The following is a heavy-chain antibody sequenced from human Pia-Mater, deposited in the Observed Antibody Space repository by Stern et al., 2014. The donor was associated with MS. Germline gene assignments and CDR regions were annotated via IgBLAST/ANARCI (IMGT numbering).Heavy chain of an antibody. D-gene: IGHD2-2*02. V-gene: IGHV1-69*18. Sequence: AQLVDSGAEVKKTGSSVKVPCKTSGGIFTISAITSLRPAPGQGLEWTGRIPLFRTPTSVQRSRDRAKFTADGPPHTHYMELTNLTSDDTAVYYCARAPPEPIPLPRPGGNFWGQGTLVTVSS. CDR1: GGIFTISA. CDR3: ARAPPEPIPLPRPGGNF. CDR2: IPLFRTP. J-gene: IGHJ4*02.